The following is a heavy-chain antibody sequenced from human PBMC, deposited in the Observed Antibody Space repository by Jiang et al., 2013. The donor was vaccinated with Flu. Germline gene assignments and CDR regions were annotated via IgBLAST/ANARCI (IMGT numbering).Heavy chain of an antibody. CDR3: ARGPLELQEVDP. D-gene: IGHD1-7*01. J-gene: IGHJ5*02. Sequence: QATGQGLEWMGWMNPNSGNTGYAQKFQGRVTMTRNTSISTAYMELSSLRSEDTAVYYCARGPLELQEVDPWGQGTLVTVSS. CDR2: MNPNSGNT. V-gene: IGHV1-8*01.